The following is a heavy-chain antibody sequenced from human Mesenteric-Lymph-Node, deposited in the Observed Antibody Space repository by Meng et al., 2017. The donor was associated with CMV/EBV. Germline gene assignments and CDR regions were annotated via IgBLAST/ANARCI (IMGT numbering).Heavy chain of an antibody. J-gene: IGHJ2*01. V-gene: IGHV6-1*01. Sequence: SQTLSLTCAISGDSVSSDSAAWNCIRQSPSRGLEWLGRTYYRSKWYNDYAVSVKSRITINPDTSKNQFSLQLNSVTPEDTAVYYCARDTPFRIVGATNPIYWYFDLWGRGTLVTVSS. D-gene: IGHD1-26*01. CDR3: ARDTPFRIVGATNPIYWYFDL. CDR1: GDSVSSDSAA. CDR2: TYYRSKWYN.